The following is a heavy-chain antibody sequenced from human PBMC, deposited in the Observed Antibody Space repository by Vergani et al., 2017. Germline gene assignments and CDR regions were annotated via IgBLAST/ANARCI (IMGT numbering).Heavy chain of an antibody. CDR1: GFTFSSYA. V-gene: IGHV3-23*01. Sequence: EVQLLESGGGLVQPGGSLRLSCAASGFTFSSYAMSWVRQAPGKGLEWVSAICGSGGSTYSADSVKGRFTISRDKAKITLYMEMNSLKAEDTAVYDCEKDRXGCSSTSCWDYYYGMDVWGQGTTVTVSS. J-gene: IGHJ6*02. CDR3: EKDRXGCSSTSCWDYYYGMDV. CDR2: ICGSGGST. D-gene: IGHD2-2*01.